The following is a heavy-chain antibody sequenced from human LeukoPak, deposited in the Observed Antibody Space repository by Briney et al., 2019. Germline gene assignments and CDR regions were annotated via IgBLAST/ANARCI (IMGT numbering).Heavy chain of an antibody. V-gene: IGHV1-69*06. CDR1: GGTFSSYA. D-gene: IGHD6-6*01. CDR2: IIPIFGTA. CDR3: ARGQEYSSSLPMYYFDY. Sequence: ASVKVSCKASGGTFSSYAISWVRQAPGQGLEWMGGIIPIFGTANYAQKFQGRVTITADKSTSTAYMELSSLRSEDTAVYYCARGQEYSSSLPMYYFDYWGQGTLVTVSS. J-gene: IGHJ4*02.